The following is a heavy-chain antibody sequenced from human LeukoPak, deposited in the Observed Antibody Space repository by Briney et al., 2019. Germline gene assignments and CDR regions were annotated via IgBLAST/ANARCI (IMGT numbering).Heavy chain of an antibody. D-gene: IGHD2-2*01. CDR3: AVGYCSSTSCSRNYYYYYYMDV. V-gene: IGHV4-4*02. CDR2: IYHSGST. CDR1: GGSISSSNW. Sequence: PSETLSLTCAVSGGSISSSNWWSWVRQPPGKGLEWIGEIYHSGSTNYNPSLKSRVTISVDTSKNQFSLKLSSATAADTAVYYCAVGYCSSTSCSRNYYYYYYMDVWGKGTTVTVSS. J-gene: IGHJ6*03.